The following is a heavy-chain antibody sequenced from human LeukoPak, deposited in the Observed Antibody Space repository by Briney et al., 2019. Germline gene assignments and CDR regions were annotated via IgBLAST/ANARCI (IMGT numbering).Heavy chain of an antibody. D-gene: IGHD6-19*01. CDR2: IYYGGST. J-gene: IGHJ4*02. CDR3: ARGSDSSGWRRFDY. CDR1: GDSVSSYY. V-gene: IGHV4-59*02. Sequence: SETLSLTCTVSGDSVSSYYWSWIRQPPGKGLRWIGYIYYGGSTNYNPSLKSRVTVSVDSSKNQFSLRLTSVTAADTALYYCARGSDSSGWRRFDYGGQGILATVSS.